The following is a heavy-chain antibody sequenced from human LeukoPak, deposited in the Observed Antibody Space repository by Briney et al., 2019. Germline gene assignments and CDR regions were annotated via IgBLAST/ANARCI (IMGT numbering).Heavy chain of an antibody. V-gene: IGHV3-30-3*01. CDR1: GFTFRDHY. CDR3: ARDTLGGYDYYFDY. D-gene: IGHD5-12*01. J-gene: IGHJ4*02. Sequence: GGSLRLSCAASGFTFRDHYMGWIRQAPGKGLEWVAVISYDGSNKYYADSVKGRFTISRDNSKNTLYLQMNSLRAEDTAVYYCARDTLGGYDYYFDYWGQGTLVTVSS. CDR2: ISYDGSNK.